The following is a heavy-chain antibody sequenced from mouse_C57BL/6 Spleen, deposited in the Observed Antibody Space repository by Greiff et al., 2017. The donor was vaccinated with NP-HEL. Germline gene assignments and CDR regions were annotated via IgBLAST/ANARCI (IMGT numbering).Heavy chain of an antibody. CDR1: GYTFTDYY. CDR2: SSPNNGGI. V-gene: IGHV1-34*01. CDR3: ARGGDYDESDYYAMEY. Sequence: VQLKQSGPEFFQPGASGKLSCGASGYTFTDYYMHWVKQSHGKSLEWIGYSSPNNGGIGYNQKFKGKATLTADKSSSTAYVELRSLTSEDSAVYYYARGGDYDESDYYAMEYWGQGTSVTVSS. D-gene: IGHD2-4*01. J-gene: IGHJ4*01.